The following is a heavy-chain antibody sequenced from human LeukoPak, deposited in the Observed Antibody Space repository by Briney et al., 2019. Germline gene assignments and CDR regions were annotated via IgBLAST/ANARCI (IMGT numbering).Heavy chain of an antibody. J-gene: IGHJ6*03. D-gene: IGHD2-2*01. V-gene: IGHV4-59*01. CDR2: IFYNGNT. Sequence: SETLSLTCTVSGASFSSYYWSWLRKPPGKGLEWIAYIFYNGNTKYNPSLKSRVTISVDTSKTQFSLKVTSVTAADTAVYYCARAPRDRGYCGATSCFEYMDVWGRGTTVTISS. CDR1: GASFSSYY. CDR3: ARAPRDRGYCGATSCFEYMDV.